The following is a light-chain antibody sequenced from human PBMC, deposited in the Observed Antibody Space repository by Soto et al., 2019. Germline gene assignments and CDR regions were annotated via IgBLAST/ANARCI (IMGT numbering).Light chain of an antibody. CDR2: DAS. Sequence: EIVLTQSPGTLSLSPGERATLSCRASQSVSSSYLAWYQQKPGKAPNLLIYDASSLQTGVPSRFSGSGSGTEFTLTISSLQPDDFATYYCQQYTSYPMYTFGQGTRLEIK. CDR1: QSVSSSY. CDR3: QQYTSYPMYT. V-gene: IGKV3-20*01. J-gene: IGKJ2*01.